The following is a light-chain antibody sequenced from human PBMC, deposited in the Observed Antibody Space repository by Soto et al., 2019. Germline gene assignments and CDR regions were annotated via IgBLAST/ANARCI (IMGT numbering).Light chain of an antibody. Sequence: DIQMTQSPSSLSASVGDRVTITCRASQDIRSDLGWYQQKPGQAPKRLIYGAFHLLSGVPSRFSGSGSGTEFTLTISGLQPEDFATYYCLQHNTYPRLTFGGGTKVDIK. J-gene: IGKJ4*01. CDR3: LQHNTYPRLT. CDR2: GAF. V-gene: IGKV1-17*01. CDR1: QDIRSD.